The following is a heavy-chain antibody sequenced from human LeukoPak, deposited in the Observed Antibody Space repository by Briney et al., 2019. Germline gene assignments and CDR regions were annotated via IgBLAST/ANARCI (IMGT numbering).Heavy chain of an antibody. CDR3: AKDRGYDFWSGNMGG. V-gene: IGHV3-23*01. CDR2: ISGSGGST. Sequence: SGGSLRLSCAASGFTFSSYAMSWVRQAPGKGLEWVSAISGSGGSTYYADSVKGRFTISRDNSKNTLYLQMSSLRAEDTAVYYCAKDRGYDFWSGNMGGWGQGTLVTVSS. D-gene: IGHD3-3*01. CDR1: GFTFSSYA. J-gene: IGHJ4*02.